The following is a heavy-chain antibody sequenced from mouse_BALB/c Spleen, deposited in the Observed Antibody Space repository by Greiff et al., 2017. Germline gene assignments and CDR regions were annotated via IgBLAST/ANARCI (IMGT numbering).Heavy chain of an antibody. CDR3: ARWENYYAMDY. CDR1: GYTFTDYY. V-gene: IGHV1-77*01. CDR2: IYPGSGNT. D-gene: IGHD4-1*01. Sequence: VQLVESGAELARPGASVKLSCKASGYTFTDYYINWVKQRTGQGLEWIGEIYPGSGNTYYNEKFKGKATLTADKSSRTAYMQLSSLTSEDSAVYFCARWENYYAMDYWGQGTSVTVSS. J-gene: IGHJ4*01.